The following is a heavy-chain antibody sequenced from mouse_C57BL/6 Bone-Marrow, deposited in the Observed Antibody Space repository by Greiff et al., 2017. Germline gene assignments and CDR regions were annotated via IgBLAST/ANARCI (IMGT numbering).Heavy chain of an antibody. J-gene: IGHJ2*01. CDR2: IYPGSGST. Sequence: QVQLQQSGAELVKPGASVKMSCKASGYTFTSYWITWVKQRPGQGLEWIGDIYPGSGSTNYNEKFKSKATLTVDTSSSTAYMQLSSLTSEDAAVYYCARNMVKDFDYWGQGTTLTVSS. CDR3: ARNMVKDFDY. D-gene: IGHD2-2*01. CDR1: GYTFTSYW. V-gene: IGHV1-55*01.